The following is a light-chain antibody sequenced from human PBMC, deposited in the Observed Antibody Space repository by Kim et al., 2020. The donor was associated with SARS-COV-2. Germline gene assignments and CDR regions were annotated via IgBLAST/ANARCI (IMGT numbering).Light chain of an antibody. CDR3: QQYNNWPRT. V-gene: IGKV3-15*01. CDR1: QSVSSN. CDR2: GAS. Sequence: EVVMTQSPATLSLSPGERATLSCRASQSVSSNLVWYQQIPGQAPRLLIYGASTRATGIPARFSGSGSGTDFTLTISSLQSEDFAVYYCQQYNNWPRTFGQGTKVEIK. J-gene: IGKJ1*01.